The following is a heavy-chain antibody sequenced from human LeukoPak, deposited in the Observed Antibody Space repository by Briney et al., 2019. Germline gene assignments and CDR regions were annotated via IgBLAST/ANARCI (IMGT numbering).Heavy chain of an antibody. D-gene: IGHD2-15*01. Sequence: GGSLRLSCAASGFTFSDYYMTWIRQAPGKGLECVSYISSSGTTISYADSVKGRFTISRDNGKNSLFLQMNTLRAEDTALYYCARVARWPNAFDYWGQGTLVTVSS. CDR3: ARVARWPNAFDY. V-gene: IGHV3-11*01. CDR1: GFTFSDYY. J-gene: IGHJ4*02. CDR2: ISSSGTTI.